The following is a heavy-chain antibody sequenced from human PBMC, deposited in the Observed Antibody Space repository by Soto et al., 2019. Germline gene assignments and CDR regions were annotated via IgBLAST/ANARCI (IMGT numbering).Heavy chain of an antibody. CDR1: GGSISSYY. Sequence: SETLSLTCTVSGGSISSYYWSWIRQPPGKGLEWIGYIYYSGSTNYNPSLKSRVTISVDTSKNQFSLKLSSVTAADTAVYYCARDQRYSYGYDYYYGMDVWGQGTTVTVSS. CDR2: IYYSGST. J-gene: IGHJ6*02. CDR3: ARDQRYSYGYDYYYGMDV. V-gene: IGHV4-59*01. D-gene: IGHD5-18*01.